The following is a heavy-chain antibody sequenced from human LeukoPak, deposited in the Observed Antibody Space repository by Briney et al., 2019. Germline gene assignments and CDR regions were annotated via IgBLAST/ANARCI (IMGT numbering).Heavy chain of an antibody. CDR1: GFTFSSYG. CDR3: ARESSSWYYFDY. Sequence: GRSLRLSCAASGFTFSSYGMHWVRQAPGKGLEWVAVIWYDGSNKYYADSVKGRFTISRDNFKNTLYLQMNSLRAEDTAVYYCARESSSWYYFDYWGQGTLVTVSS. CDR2: IWYDGSNK. J-gene: IGHJ4*02. D-gene: IGHD6-13*01. V-gene: IGHV3-33*01.